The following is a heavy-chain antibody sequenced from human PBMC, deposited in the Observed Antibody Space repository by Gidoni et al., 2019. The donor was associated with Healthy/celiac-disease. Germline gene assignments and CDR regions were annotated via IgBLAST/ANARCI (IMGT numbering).Heavy chain of an antibody. J-gene: IGHJ4*02. D-gene: IGHD7-27*01. CDR3: ARGPGYFDY. CDR1: GGAISCGGYY. CDR2: IYYSGST. V-gene: IGHV4-31*03. Sequence: QVQLQESGPGLVRPSQTLSLTCTVSGGAISCGGYYWRWTRQHPGKGLEWIGYIYYSGSTYYNPSLKSRVTISVDTSKNQFSLKLSSVTAADTAVYYCARGPGYFDYWGQGTLVTVSS.